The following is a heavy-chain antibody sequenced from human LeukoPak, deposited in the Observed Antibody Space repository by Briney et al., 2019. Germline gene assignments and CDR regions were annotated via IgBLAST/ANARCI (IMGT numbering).Heavy chain of an antibody. V-gene: IGHV1-2*02. CDR2: INPNSGGT. Sequence: ASVTVSCKASGYTFTGYYMHWVRQAPGQGLEWMGWINPNSGGTNYAQKFQGRVTMTRDTSISTAYMELSRLRSDDTAVYYCARVSSIAARPEYFDYWGQGTLVTVSS. J-gene: IGHJ4*02. D-gene: IGHD6-6*01. CDR3: ARVSSIAARPEYFDY. CDR1: GYTFTGYY.